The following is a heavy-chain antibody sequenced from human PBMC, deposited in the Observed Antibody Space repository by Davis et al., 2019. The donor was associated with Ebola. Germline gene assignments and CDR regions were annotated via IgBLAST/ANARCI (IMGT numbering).Heavy chain of an antibody. CDR1: GGSFSDYY. CDR2: LNHSGST. D-gene: IGHD6-19*01. CDR3: ASLLGGSGWYVEAFDI. V-gene: IGHV4-34*01. Sequence: SETLSLTCAVHGGSFSDYYWNWIRQAPGKGLEWIGELNHSGSTNYHPSLKRRVTKSVDTSKNQFSLKLGSVTAADTAVYYCASLLGGSGWYVEAFDIWGQGTMVTVSS. J-gene: IGHJ3*02.